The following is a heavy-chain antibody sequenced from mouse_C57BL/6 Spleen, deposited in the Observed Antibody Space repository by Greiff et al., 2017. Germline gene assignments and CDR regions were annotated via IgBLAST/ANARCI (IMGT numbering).Heavy chain of an antibody. V-gene: IGHV1-4*01. J-gene: IGHJ1*03. D-gene: IGHD2-5*01. CDR2: INPSSGYT. CDR3: ARGYSNYWYFDV. Sequence: QVQLQQSGAELARPGASVKMSCKASGYTFTSYTMHWVKQRPGQGLEWIGYINPSSGYTKYNQKFKDKATLTADKSSSTAYMQLSSLTSEDSAVYYCARGYSNYWYFDVWGTGTTVTVSS. CDR1: GYTFTSYT.